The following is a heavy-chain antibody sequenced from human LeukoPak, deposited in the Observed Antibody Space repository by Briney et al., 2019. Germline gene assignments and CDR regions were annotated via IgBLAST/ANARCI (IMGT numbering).Heavy chain of an antibody. CDR2: ISGYNGDT. J-gene: IGHJ4*02. D-gene: IGHD3-10*01. Sequence: GASVNVSCKASGYTFTDYTITWVRQAPGQGLEWVGWISGYNGDTKSAQKLQGRVTMTTATSTSTAYMELRSLRSDDTAVYYCARDADGSGTLLDFWGQGTLVTVSS. CDR1: GYTFTDYT. CDR3: ARDADGSGTLLDF. V-gene: IGHV1-18*01.